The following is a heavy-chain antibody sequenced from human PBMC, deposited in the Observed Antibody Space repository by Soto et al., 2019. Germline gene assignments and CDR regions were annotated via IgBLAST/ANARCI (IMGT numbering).Heavy chain of an antibody. V-gene: IGHV4-34*01. Sequence: PSETLSLTCAVYGGSFSGYYWSWIRQPPGKGLEWIGEINHSGSTNYNPSLKSRVTISVDTSKNQFSLKLSSVTAADTAVYYCARGKGSWHQNWFDPWGQGTLVTVSS. D-gene: IGHD3-10*01. J-gene: IGHJ5*02. CDR3: ARGKGSWHQNWFDP. CDR2: INHSGST. CDR1: GGSFSGYY.